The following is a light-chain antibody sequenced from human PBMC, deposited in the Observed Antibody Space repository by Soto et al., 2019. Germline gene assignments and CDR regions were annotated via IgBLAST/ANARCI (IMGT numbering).Light chain of an antibody. J-gene: IGKJ1*01. CDR1: QSVTSNY. CDR2: GAS. Sequence: EVVLTQSPGTLSSPPGERATLSRRASQSVTSNYLAWYQQKRGQAPRLLIWGASIRATDLPDRFSGGGSGTDFTLTISRLEAEDSAVYYCQQYGSSPGTFGQGTKVDIK. CDR3: QQYGSSPGT. V-gene: IGKV3-20*01.